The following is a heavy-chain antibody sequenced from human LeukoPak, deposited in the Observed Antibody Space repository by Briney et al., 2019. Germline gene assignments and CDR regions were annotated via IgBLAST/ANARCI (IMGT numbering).Heavy chain of an antibody. Sequence: SETLSLACTVSGVSISSGYWSWIRQPPEKGLEWIGYIYYSGSTNYNPSLESRVSMSLDTSKTQFSLNLRSVTAADTAVYYCARYVRNSGTFYLDYWGQGTLATVSS. D-gene: IGHD1-26*01. V-gene: IGHV4-59*01. CDR1: GVSISSGY. CDR3: ARYVRNSGTFYLDY. CDR2: IYYSGST. J-gene: IGHJ4*02.